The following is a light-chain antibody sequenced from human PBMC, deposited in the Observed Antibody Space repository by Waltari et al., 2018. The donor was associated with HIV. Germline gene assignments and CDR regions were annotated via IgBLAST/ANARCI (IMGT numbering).Light chain of an antibody. J-gene: IGLJ3*02. CDR2: GTT. CDR1: TGPVPRGSS. CDR3: LLYYGGAWV. Sequence: TLVTPAPPRTVSLGGTVTPTCVSHTGPVPRGSSPNWFQQKPGQAPRALIYGTTNKHSWTPARFAGSLLGGKAALTLSGVQPEDEAEYYCLLYYGGAWVFGGGTKLTVL. V-gene: IGLV7-43*01.